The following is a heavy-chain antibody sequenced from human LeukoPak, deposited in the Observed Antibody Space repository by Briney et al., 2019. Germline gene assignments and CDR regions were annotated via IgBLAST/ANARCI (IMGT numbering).Heavy chain of an antibody. D-gene: IGHD2-15*01. CDR1: EFTFSTYW. CDR3: ARHRSGGSQDDAFDI. J-gene: IGHJ3*02. V-gene: IGHV3-7*01. CDR2: IKQDGSEK. Sequence: TGGSLRLSCAASEFTFSTYWMSWVRQAPGKGLEWVADIKQDGSEKYYVDSVKGRFTISGQNAKNSLFLQMNSLRAEDTAVYYCARHRSGGSQDDAFDIWGQGTMVTVSS.